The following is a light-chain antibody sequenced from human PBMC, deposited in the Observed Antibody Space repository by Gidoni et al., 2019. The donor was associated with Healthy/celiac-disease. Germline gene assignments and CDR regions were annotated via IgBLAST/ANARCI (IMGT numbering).Light chain of an antibody. V-gene: IGLV1-51*01. CDR1: SSNIGNNY. CDR2: DNN. CDR3: GTWDSSLSAGV. J-gene: IGLJ3*02. Sequence: QSVLPQPPSVSAPPGQKVTISCSGSSSNIGNNYVSWYQQPPGTAPKLLIYDNNKRPSGIPDRVSGSKPGTSATLGITGLQTGDEADDYCGTWDSSLSAGVFGGGTKLTVL.